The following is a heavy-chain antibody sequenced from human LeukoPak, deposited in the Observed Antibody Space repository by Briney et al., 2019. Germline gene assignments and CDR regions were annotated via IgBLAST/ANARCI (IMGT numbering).Heavy chain of an antibody. D-gene: IGHD5-18*01. J-gene: IGHJ6*03. CDR2: IRYDGSNK. CDR3: AKDRDTAMVYYYYYYMDV. V-gene: IGHV3-30*02. CDR1: GFTFSSYG. Sequence: GGSLRLSCEASGFTFSSYGMHWVRQAPGKGLEWVAFIRYDGSNKYYADSVKGRFTISRDNSKNTLYLQMNSLRAEDTAVYYCAKDRDTAMVYYYYYYMDVWGKGTTVPVSS.